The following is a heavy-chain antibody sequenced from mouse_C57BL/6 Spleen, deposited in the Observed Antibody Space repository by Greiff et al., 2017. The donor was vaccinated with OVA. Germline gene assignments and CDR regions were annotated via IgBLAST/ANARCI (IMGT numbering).Heavy chain of an antibody. D-gene: IGHD1-1*01. V-gene: IGHV1-69*01. J-gene: IGHJ2*01. CDR2: IDPSDSYT. CDR3: AKSYGSSLDY. Sequence: VKLQQPGAELVMPGASVKLSCKASGYTFTSYWMHWVKQRPGQGLEWIGEIDPSDSYTNYNQKFKGKSTLTVDKSSSTAYMQLRSLTSEDSAVYYGAKSYGSSLDYWGQGTTLTVSS. CDR1: GYTFTSYW.